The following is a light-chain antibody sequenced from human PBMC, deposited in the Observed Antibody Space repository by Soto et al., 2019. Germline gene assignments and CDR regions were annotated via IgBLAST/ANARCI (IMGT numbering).Light chain of an antibody. V-gene: IGLV1-36*01. CDR2: YDD. J-gene: IGLJ2*01. CDR3: ATWDDSLNGQV. Sequence: VLTQPPSVSGAPRQRVTISCSGSRSNIGNNAVNWYQQFPGRAPKLLIYYDDLLPSGVSDRFSGSKSGTSASLAISGLQSEDEADYYCATWDDSLNGQVFGGGTKLTVL. CDR1: RSNIGNNA.